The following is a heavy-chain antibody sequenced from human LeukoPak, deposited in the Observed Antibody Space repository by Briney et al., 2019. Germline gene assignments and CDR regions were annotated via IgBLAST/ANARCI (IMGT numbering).Heavy chain of an antibody. Sequence: SETLSLTCTVSGGSISSYYWSWIRRPAGKGLEWIGRIYTSGSTNYNPSLKSRVTMSVDTSKNQFSLKLGSVTAADTAVYYCARGFGDSSGYYYFDYWGQGTLVTVSS. CDR2: IYTSGST. CDR1: GGSISSYY. D-gene: IGHD3-22*01. V-gene: IGHV4-4*07. J-gene: IGHJ4*02. CDR3: ARGFGDSSGYYYFDY.